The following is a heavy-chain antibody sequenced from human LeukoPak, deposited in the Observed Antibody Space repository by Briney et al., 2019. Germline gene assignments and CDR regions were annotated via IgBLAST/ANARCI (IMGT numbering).Heavy chain of an antibody. CDR1: GASISSYY. D-gene: IGHD1-7*01. Sequence: PSETLSLTCTVSGASISSYYWSWIRQPPGKGLEWIGYIYYSGSTNYNPSLKSRVTISVDTSKNQFSLKLSSVTAADTAVYYCARVRYHWNYAFDYWGQGTLVTVSS. J-gene: IGHJ4*02. CDR2: IYYSGST. V-gene: IGHV4-59*01. CDR3: ARVRYHWNYAFDY.